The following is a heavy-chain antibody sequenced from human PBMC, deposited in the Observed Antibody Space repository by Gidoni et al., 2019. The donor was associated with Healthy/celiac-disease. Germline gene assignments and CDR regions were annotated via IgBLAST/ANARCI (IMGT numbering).Heavy chain of an antibody. CDR2: IKQDGSEK. CDR3: ARSGEILRFLEWLFSNRYMDV. CDR1: GFPFSSYW. J-gene: IGHJ6*03. V-gene: IGHV3-7*01. D-gene: IGHD3-3*01. Sequence: EVQLVESGGGLVQPGGSLRLSCAASGFPFSSYWMSWLRQAQGKGLEWVANIKQDGSEKYYVDSVKGRFTISRDNAKNSLYLQMNSLRAEDTAVYYCARSGEILRFLEWLFSNRYMDVWGKGTTVTVSS.